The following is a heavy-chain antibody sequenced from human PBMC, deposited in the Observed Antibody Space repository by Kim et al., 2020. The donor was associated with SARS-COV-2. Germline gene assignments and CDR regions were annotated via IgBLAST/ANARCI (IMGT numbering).Heavy chain of an antibody. Sequence: GGSLRLSCAASGFTFSSYSMNWVRQAPGKGLEWVSYISSSSSTIYYADSVKGRFTISRDNAKNSLYLQMNSLRDEDTAVYYCARDLWFGEYYNWFDPWGQGTLVTVSS. V-gene: IGHV3-48*02. CDR3: ARDLWFGEYYNWFDP. CDR2: ISSSSSTI. J-gene: IGHJ5*02. CDR1: GFTFSSYS. D-gene: IGHD3-10*01.